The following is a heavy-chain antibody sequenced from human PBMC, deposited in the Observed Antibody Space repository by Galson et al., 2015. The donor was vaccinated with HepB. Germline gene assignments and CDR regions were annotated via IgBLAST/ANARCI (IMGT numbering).Heavy chain of an antibody. V-gene: IGHV1-18*01. CDR1: GYTFTSYG. CDR3: ARDVYRIGGRFLEWFISLFDY. Sequence: SVKVSCKASGYTFTSYGISWVRQAPGQGLEWMGWISAYNGNTNYAQKLQGRVTMTTDTSTSTAYMELRSLRSDDTAVYYCARDVYRIGGRFLEWFISLFDYWGQGTLVTVSS. CDR2: ISAYNGNT. D-gene: IGHD3-3*01. J-gene: IGHJ4*02.